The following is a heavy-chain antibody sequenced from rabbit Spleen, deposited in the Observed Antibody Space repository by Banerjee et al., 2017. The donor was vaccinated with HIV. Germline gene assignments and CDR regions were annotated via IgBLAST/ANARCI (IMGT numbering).Heavy chain of an antibody. D-gene: IGHD1-1*01. CDR1: GVSFSSSSY. V-gene: IGHV1S40*01. J-gene: IGHJ6*01. Sequence: QSLAESGGDLVKPGASLTLTCTASGVSFSSSSYMCWVRQAPGKGLEWIACIDTGSSGFTYFATWAKGRFTCSKTSSTTVTLQMTRLTAADTATYFCARDTSSSFSSYGMDLWGPGTLVPVS. CDR2: IDTGSSGFT. CDR3: ARDTSSSFSSYGMDL.